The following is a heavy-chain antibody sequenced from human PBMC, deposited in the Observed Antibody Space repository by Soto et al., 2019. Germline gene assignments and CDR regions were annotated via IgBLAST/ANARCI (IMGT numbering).Heavy chain of an antibody. J-gene: IGHJ6*02. Sequence: PGGSLRLSCAASGFTFSSYAMSWVRQSPGKGLEWVSAISGSGGSTYYADSVKVRFTISRDNSKNTLYLQMNSLRAEDTAVYYCAKRMMADYYYYYGMDVWGQGTTVTVSS. D-gene: IGHD6-19*01. CDR3: AKRMMADYYYYYGMDV. V-gene: IGHV3-23*01. CDR1: GFTFSSYA. CDR2: ISGSGGST.